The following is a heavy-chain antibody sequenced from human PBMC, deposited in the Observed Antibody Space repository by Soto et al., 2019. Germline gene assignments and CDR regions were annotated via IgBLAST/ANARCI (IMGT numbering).Heavy chain of an antibody. CDR1: GGSISSSSYY. V-gene: IGHV4-39*02. CDR3: ARRGVSGPVDY. CDR2: IYYSGSA. Sequence: QLQLQESGPGLVKPSETLSHTCTVSGGSISSSSYYWGWIRQPPGKGLEWIGNIYYSGSAYYNPSLKSRVTISVDMSKNNFSLKLSSVTAADTAVYYCARRGVSGPVDYWGQGTLVTVSS. J-gene: IGHJ4*02. D-gene: IGHD3-10*01.